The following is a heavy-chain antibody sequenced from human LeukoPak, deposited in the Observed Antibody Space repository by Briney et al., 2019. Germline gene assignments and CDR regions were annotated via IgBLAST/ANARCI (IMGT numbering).Heavy chain of an antibody. CDR3: ARDLAGSSGWYGDY. V-gene: IGHV4-34*01. CDR1: GGSFSGYY. Sequence: SETLSLTCAVYGGSFSGYYWSWIRQPPGKGLEWIGEINHSGSTNYNPSLKSRVAISVDTSKNQFSLKLTSVTAADTAVYYCARDLAGSSGWYGDYWGQGTLVTVSS. CDR2: INHSGST. J-gene: IGHJ4*02. D-gene: IGHD6-19*01.